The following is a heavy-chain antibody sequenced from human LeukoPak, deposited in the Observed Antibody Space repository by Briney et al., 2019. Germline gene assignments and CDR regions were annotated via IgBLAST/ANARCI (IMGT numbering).Heavy chain of an antibody. D-gene: IGHD1-26*01. V-gene: IGHV4-59*01. CDR3: ARGQRSYFRAVDD. J-gene: IGHJ4*02. CDR2: IYYSGGT. Sequence: PSETLSLTCTVSGSSISSYYWSWLRQPPGKGLEWIGYIYYSGGTNYNPSLKSRVTISVDPSKNQFSLKLSSVTAADTAVYYCARGQRSYFRAVDDWGQGTLVSVSS. CDR1: GSSISSYY.